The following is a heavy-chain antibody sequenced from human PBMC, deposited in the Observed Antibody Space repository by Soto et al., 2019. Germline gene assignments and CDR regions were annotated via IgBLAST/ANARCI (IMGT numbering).Heavy chain of an antibody. CDR1: GGTFSSYT. CDR2: IIPILGIA. V-gene: IGHV1-69*02. J-gene: IGHJ1*01. Sequence: GASVKVSCKASGGTFSSYTISWVRQAPGQGLEWMGRIIPILGIANYAQKFQGRVTITADKSTSTAYMELSSLRSEDTAVYYCATDYSSGWYNPEYFQQWGEGTLVTVSS. CDR3: ATDYSSGWYNPEYFQQ. D-gene: IGHD6-19*01.